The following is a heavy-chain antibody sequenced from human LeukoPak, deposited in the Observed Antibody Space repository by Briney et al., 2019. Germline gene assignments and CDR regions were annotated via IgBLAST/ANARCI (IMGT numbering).Heavy chain of an antibody. Sequence: GESLKISCKGSGYSFTSYWIGWVRQMPGKGLEWMWIIYPGDSDTRYSPSFQGQVTISADKSISTAYLQWSSLKASDTAMYYCARHSPLGLRYFGPGYYYYYGMDVWGQGTTATVSS. V-gene: IGHV5-51*01. CDR3: ARHSPLGLRYFGPGYYYYYGMDV. CDR2: IYPGDSDT. D-gene: IGHD3-9*01. CDR1: GYSFTSYW. J-gene: IGHJ6*02.